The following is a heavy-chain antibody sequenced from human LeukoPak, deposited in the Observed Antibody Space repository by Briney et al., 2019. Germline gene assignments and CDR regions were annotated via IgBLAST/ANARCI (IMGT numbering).Heavy chain of an antibody. V-gene: IGHV3-23*01. Sequence: PGGSLRLSCAASGFTFSSYATSWVRQAPGKGLEWVSAISGSGGSTYYADSVKGRFTISRDNSKNTLYLQMNSLRAEGTAVYYCAIVIGSGWSHDYWGQGTLVTVSS. D-gene: IGHD6-19*01. CDR3: AIVIGSGWSHDY. J-gene: IGHJ4*02. CDR2: ISGSGGST. CDR1: GFTFSSYA.